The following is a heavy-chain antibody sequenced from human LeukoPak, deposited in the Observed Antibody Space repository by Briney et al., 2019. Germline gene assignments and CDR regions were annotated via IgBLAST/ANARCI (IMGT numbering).Heavy chain of an antibody. Sequence: SETLSLTCTVSGGSINSYYWSWIRQPPGKGLECIGYIHYTGSTNYNPSLKSRVTMSVDTSKNQFSLKMSYVTAADTGVYYCARGYCRDDICQVFPYWGQGTLVTVSS. J-gene: IGHJ4*02. CDR2: IHYTGST. CDR1: GGSINSYY. V-gene: IGHV4-59*01. CDR3: ARGYCRDDICQVFPY. D-gene: IGHD2-21*02.